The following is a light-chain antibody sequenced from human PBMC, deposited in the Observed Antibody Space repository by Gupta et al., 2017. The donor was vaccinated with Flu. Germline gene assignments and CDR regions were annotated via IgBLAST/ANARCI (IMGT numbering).Light chain of an antibody. CDR2: ENN. CDR1: SSNIGDNY. CDR3: GSWDSSRDGGL. Sequence: QSVLTQPPSVSAAPGQKVTISCSGSSSNIGDNYVSWYQQLPGTAPKLLIYENNRRPSGIPDRFSGSKSGTSATLGITGLQTGDEADYYCGSWDSSRDGGLFGGGTKLTVL. V-gene: IGLV1-51*02. J-gene: IGLJ3*02.